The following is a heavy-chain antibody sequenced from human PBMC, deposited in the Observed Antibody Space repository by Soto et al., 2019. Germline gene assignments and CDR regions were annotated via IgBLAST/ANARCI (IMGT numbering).Heavy chain of an antibody. J-gene: IGHJ2*01. V-gene: IGHV4-30-4*01. CDR1: GGSINNGDYY. CDR2: IYYSGTT. CDR3: ARAESVVFVMAHPYWYFDL. Sequence: QVQLQESGPGLVKSSQTLSLTCGVSGGSINNGDYYWSWIRQPPGKGLEWIGYIYYSGTTYFNPSLQSRLSMSMDTSKKQFPLKLTSVTAADTAVYYCARAESVVFVMAHPYWYFDLWGRGTLVTVYS. D-gene: IGHD2-21*01.